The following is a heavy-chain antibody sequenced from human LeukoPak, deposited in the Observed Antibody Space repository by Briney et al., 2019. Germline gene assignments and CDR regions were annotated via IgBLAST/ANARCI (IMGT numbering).Heavy chain of an antibody. V-gene: IGHV4-59*01. Sequence: PSETLSLTCTVSSGSISTYYWSWIRQPPEKGLEWIGYIYYSETTKYNPSLKSRVTISVDTSKNQFSLKLSSVTAADTAVYYCARALYFGSGSPYYYMDVWGKGTTVIISS. CDR3: ARALYFGSGSPYYYMDV. CDR2: IYYSETT. CDR1: SGSISTYY. J-gene: IGHJ6*03. D-gene: IGHD3-10*01.